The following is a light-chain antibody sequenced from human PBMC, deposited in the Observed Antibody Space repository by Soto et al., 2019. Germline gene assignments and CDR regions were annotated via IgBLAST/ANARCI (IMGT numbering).Light chain of an antibody. CDR1: SGHSSYI. CDR2: LEGSGTY. Sequence: QLVLTQSSSASASLGSSVKLTCTLSSGHSSYIIAWHQQQPGKAPRYLMSLEGSGTYNKGSGVPDRFSGSSSGADRYLTISNLQSEDEADYYCETWDSNFWVFGGGTKLTVL. V-gene: IGLV4-60*03. J-gene: IGLJ3*02. CDR3: ETWDSNFWV.